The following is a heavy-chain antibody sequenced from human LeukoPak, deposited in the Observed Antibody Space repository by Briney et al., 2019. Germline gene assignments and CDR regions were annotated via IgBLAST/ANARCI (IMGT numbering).Heavy chain of an antibody. J-gene: IGHJ3*02. CDR2: INAGNGNT. Sequence: ASVKVSCKASGYTFTSYAMHWVRQAPGQRLEWMGWINAGNGNTKYSQKFQGRVTITRDTSASTAYMELSSLRSEDTAVYYCARPSSGYYTYDAFDIWGQGTMVTVSS. CDR3: ARPSSGYYTYDAFDI. CDR1: GYTFTSYA. V-gene: IGHV1-3*01. D-gene: IGHD3-22*01.